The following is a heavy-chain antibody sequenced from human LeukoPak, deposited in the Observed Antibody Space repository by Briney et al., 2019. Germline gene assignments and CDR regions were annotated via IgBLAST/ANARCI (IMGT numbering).Heavy chain of an antibody. V-gene: IGHV4-34*01. CDR1: GGSFSGYY. Sequence: SETLSLTCAVYGGSFSGYYWSWIRQPPGKGLEWIGEINHSGSTNYNPSLKSRVTISVDTSKNQFSLKLSSVTAADTAVYYCARGNRIAARPFYFDYWGQGTLVTVSS. J-gene: IGHJ4*02. CDR3: ARGNRIAARPFYFDY. CDR2: INHSGST. D-gene: IGHD6-6*01.